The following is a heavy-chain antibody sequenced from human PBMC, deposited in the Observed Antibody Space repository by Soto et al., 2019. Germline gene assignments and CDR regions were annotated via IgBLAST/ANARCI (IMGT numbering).Heavy chain of an antibody. Sequence: PGGSLRLSCAASGFTFSSYWMHWVRQAPGKGLVWVSCINSDGSSTSYADSVKGRFTISRDNAKNTVYLQMNSLRAEDTAVYYRASPYMYSSGLYFYGMDVWGQGTTVTVSS. CDR1: GFTFSSYW. CDR2: INSDGSST. D-gene: IGHD6-19*01. J-gene: IGHJ6*02. V-gene: IGHV3-74*01. CDR3: ASPYMYSSGLYFYGMDV.